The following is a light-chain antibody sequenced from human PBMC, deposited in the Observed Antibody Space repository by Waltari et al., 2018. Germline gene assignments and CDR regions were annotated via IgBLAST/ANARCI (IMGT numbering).Light chain of an antibody. CDR3: QVWDINNDQVV. J-gene: IGLJ2*01. Sequence: YVVTQPTSVSVAPGQTARITCGGNDIRSQSVHWYQQKPGQAPLLIVYDDTDRPSGIPERCSGSNSGNAATRTSSSVEAGDEADYYCQVWDINNDQVVFGGGTKVTVL. CDR1: DIRSQS. V-gene: IGLV3-21*02. CDR2: DDT.